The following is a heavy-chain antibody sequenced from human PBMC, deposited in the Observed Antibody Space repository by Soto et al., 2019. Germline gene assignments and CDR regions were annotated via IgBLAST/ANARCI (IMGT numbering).Heavy chain of an antibody. CDR3: ARTTIVVVPAANLGPGAFDI. D-gene: IGHD2-2*01. Sequence: SETLSLTCTVSGGSISSSSYYWGWIRQPPGKGLEWIGSIYYSGSTYYNPSLKSRVTISVDTSKNQFSLKLSSVTAANTAVYYCARTTIVVVPAANLGPGAFDIWGRGTMVTVSS. V-gene: IGHV4-39*01. CDR2: IYYSGST. CDR1: GGSISSSSYY. J-gene: IGHJ3*02.